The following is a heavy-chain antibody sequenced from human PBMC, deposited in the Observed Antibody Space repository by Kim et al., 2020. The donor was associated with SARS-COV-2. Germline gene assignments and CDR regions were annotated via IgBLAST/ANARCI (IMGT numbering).Heavy chain of an antibody. J-gene: IGHJ4*02. V-gene: IGHV4-39*01. CDR2: IYYSGST. CDR3: VRLGSGSWYFDS. Sequence: SETLSLTCTVSSDSITRTSYYWAWIRQPTGKELQWLGSIYYSGSTYCNPSLKSRLTISVDTSKNQFPLNLNSVTAADTALYYCVRLGSGSWYFDSCGQGTLGTASS. D-gene: IGHD6-13*01. CDR1: SDSITRTSYY.